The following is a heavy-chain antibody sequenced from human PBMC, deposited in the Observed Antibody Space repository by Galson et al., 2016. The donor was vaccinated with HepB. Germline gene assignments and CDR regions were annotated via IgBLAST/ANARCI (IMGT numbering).Heavy chain of an antibody. CDR1: GYTFITYY. CDR2: VNPSGGIT. CDR3: ARTGYCTGGSCRNWLDP. Sequence: SVKASCKASGYTFITYYIHWVRQAPGQGLEWIGIVNPSGGITSYAQKFEGRVTMTRATSTSTVYMELSSLSSDDTAVYYCARTGYCTGGSCRNWLDPWGQGTPVTVSS. D-gene: IGHD2-8*02. J-gene: IGHJ5*02. V-gene: IGHV1-46*01.